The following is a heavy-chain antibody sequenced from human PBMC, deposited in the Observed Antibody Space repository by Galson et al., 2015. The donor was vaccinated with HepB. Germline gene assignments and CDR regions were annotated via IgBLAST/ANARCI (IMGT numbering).Heavy chain of an antibody. V-gene: IGHV3-23*01. CDR1: GFTFSSYA. CDR2: ISGSGGST. Sequence: SLRLSCAASGFTFSSYAMSWVRQAPGKGLEWVSAISGSGGSTYYADSVKGRFTISRDNSKNTLYLQMNSLRAEDTAVYYCAKGRDYGGNSLVWDWGQGTLVTVSS. D-gene: IGHD4-23*01. J-gene: IGHJ4*02. CDR3: AKGRDYGGNSLVWD.